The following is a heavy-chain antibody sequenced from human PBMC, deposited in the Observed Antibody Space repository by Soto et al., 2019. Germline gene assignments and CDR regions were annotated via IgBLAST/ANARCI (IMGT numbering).Heavy chain of an antibody. Sequence: ESGGGVVQPGRSLRLSCAASGFTFSSYGMHWVRQAPGKGLEWVAVISYDGSNKYYADSVKGRFTISRDNSKNTLYLQMNSLRAEDTAVYYCAKDLAGIQLWLSDYYYGMDVWGQGTTVTVSS. J-gene: IGHJ6*02. V-gene: IGHV3-30*18. D-gene: IGHD5-18*01. CDR2: ISYDGSNK. CDR1: GFTFSSYG. CDR3: AKDLAGIQLWLSDYYYGMDV.